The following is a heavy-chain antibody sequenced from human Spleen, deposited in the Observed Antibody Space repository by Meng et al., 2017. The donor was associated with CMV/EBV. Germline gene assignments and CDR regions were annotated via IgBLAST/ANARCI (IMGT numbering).Heavy chain of an antibody. CDR2: INPSDGAT. CDR3: ARSDRYDDYWSGDY. V-gene: IGHV1-2*02. CDR1: GYSFSGQY. J-gene: IGHJ4*02. D-gene: IGHD3-3*01. Sequence: KASGYSFSGQYIHWVRQAPGQGLEWMGWINPSDGATKYAQKFQGRVTLTRDTSIRTAYMDLSWLRSDDTAVYFCARSDRYDDYWSGDYWGQGTLVTVSS.